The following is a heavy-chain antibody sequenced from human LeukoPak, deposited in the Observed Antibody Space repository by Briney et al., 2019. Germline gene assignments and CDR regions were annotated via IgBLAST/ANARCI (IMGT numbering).Heavy chain of an antibody. V-gene: IGHV3-21*01. CDR2: ISSSSSYI. CDR3: ARGASRADY. CDR1: GFTFSSYN. J-gene: IGHJ4*02. Sequence: GGSLRLSCAASGFTFSSYNMNWVRQAPGRRPEWVSSISSSSSYIYYADSVKGRFTISRDNAKNSLYLQMNSLRAEDTALYYCARGASRADYWGQGTLVTVSS.